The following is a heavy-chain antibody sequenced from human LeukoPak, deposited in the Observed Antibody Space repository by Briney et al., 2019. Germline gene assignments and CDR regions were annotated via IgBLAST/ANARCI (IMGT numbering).Heavy chain of an antibody. CDR1: GFTFSSYV. V-gene: IGHV3-23*01. Sequence: GGSLRLSCAASGFTFSSYVMTWVRQAPGRGLEWVSGVSGSGVSTYYADSVKGRFTISRDNSKNTLYLQVNSLRAEDTAVYYCAKGATSGWLLYWFDPWGQGTLVTVSS. J-gene: IGHJ5*02. CDR2: VSGSGVST. D-gene: IGHD6-19*01. CDR3: AKGATSGWLLYWFDP.